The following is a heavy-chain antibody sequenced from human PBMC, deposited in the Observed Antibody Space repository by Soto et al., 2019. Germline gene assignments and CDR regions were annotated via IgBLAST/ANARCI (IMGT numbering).Heavy chain of an antibody. CDR3: ARGLVVAATRGPRDY. D-gene: IGHD2-15*01. V-gene: IGHV3-11*01. Sequence: QVQLVESGGGLVKPGGSLRLSCAASGFRFGDYYMSWIRQAPGKGLEWVSYISSSAYTIYYAASVEGRFTISRDNAKNSLCLQMNSLRADDTAVYYCARGLVVAATRGPRDYWGPGILVTVSS. CDR2: ISSSAYTI. J-gene: IGHJ4*02. CDR1: GFRFGDYY.